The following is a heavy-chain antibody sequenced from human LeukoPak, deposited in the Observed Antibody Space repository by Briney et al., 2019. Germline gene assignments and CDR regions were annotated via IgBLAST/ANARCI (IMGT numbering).Heavy chain of an antibody. D-gene: IGHD3-22*01. Sequence: ASVKVSCKASGYTFTSYGTSWVRQAPGQGLEWMGWISAYNGNTNYAQKLQGRVTMTTDTSTSTAYMELRSLRSDDTAVYYCAKDPYYYDSSGFSPSTPDYWGQGTLVTVSS. CDR3: AKDPYYYDSSGFSPSTPDY. CDR2: ISAYNGNT. J-gene: IGHJ4*02. CDR1: GYTFTSYG. V-gene: IGHV1-18*01.